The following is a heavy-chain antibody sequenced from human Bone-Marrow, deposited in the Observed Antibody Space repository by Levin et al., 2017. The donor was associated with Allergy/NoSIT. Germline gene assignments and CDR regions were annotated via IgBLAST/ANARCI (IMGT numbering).Heavy chain of an antibody. J-gene: IGHJ3*02. CDR3: GRDRYCSGGSCYSLALDI. CDR2: IYSGGAT. Sequence: GESLKISCAASGLTVSSSYMSWVRQAPGKGLEWVSVIYSGGATYYADSVKGRFTISRDIFKNTVFLQMNSLSDEDTAVYYCGRDRYCSGGSCYSLALDIWGQGTMVTVSS. D-gene: IGHD2-15*01. CDR1: GLTVSSSY. V-gene: IGHV3-53*01.